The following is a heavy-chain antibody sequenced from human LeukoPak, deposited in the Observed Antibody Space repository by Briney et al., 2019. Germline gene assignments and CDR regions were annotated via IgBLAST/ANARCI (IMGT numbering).Heavy chain of an antibody. J-gene: IGHJ6*03. CDR2: IIPIFGTA. CDR3: ARDNSGWSDPPGYYYYYYMDV. V-gene: IGHV1-69*05. CDR1: GGTFSSYA. Sequence: ASVKVSCKASGGTFSSYAISWVRQAPGQGLELMGRIIPIFGTANYAQKFQGRVTITTDESTSTAYMELSSLRSEDTAVYYCARDNSGWSDPPGYYYYYYMDVWGKGTTVTVSS. D-gene: IGHD6-19*01.